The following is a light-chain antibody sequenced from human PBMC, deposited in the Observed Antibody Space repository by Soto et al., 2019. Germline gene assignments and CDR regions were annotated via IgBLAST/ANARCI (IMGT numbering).Light chain of an antibody. Sequence: ESVLTQSPATLSVSPGERATLSGRASQSVSSYLAWYQQKPGQAPRLLIYDASNRATGIPARFSGSGSGTDFTLTISSLEPEDFAVYYCQQRSNWPPGGLTFGGGTKVEIK. V-gene: IGKV3-11*01. CDR1: QSVSSY. CDR3: QQRSNWPPGGLT. J-gene: IGKJ4*01. CDR2: DAS.